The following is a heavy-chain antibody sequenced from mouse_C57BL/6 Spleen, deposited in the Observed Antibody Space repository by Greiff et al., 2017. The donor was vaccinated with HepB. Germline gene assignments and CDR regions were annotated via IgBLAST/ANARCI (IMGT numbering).Heavy chain of an antibody. CDR2: IDPETGGT. V-gene: IGHV1-15*01. D-gene: IGHD1-1*01. J-gene: IGHJ2*01. CDR3: TRRGTTVVATDYFDY. CDR1: GYTFTDYE. Sequence: QVQLQQSGAELVRPGASVTLSCKASGYTFTDYEMHWVKQTPVHGLEWIGAIDPETGGTAYNQKFKGKAILTADKSSSTAYMGLRSLTSEDSAVYYCTRRGTTVVATDYFDYWGQGTTLTVSS.